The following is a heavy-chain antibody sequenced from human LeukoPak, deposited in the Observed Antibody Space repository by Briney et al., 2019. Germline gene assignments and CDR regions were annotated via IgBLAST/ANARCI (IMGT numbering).Heavy chain of an antibody. Sequence: GGSLRLSCAASGFTFSSSGIHWVRQASGKGLEWVGRTRNKASNNASTYAASVRGRFRISRDHSKNTTYLQMDSLKPEDTAIYYCTTLNYVCGTSRPDYWGQGTLVTVSS. J-gene: IGHJ4*02. V-gene: IGHV3-73*01. CDR3: TTLNYVCGTSRPDY. CDR2: TRNKASNNAS. D-gene: IGHD3-16*01. CDR1: GFTFSSSG.